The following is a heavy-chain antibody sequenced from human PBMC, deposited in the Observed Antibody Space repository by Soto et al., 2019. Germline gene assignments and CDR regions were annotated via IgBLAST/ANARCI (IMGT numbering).Heavy chain of an antibody. CDR1: GFTFSNYA. D-gene: IGHD6-19*01. J-gene: IGHJ4*02. Sequence: EVQLLESGGGLVQPGGSLRLSCAASGFTFSNYAMNWVRQAPGKGLEWVSVISGSGGSTYYADSVKGRFTISRDNSKNTLYLQMNSLRAEDTAVYYCASRSSGWYFDYWGKGTLFTVSS. V-gene: IGHV3-23*01. CDR2: ISGSGGST. CDR3: ASRSSGWYFDY.